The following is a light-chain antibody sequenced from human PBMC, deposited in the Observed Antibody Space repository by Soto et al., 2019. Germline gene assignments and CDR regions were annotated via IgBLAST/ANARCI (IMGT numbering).Light chain of an antibody. V-gene: IGKV1-5*03. CDR3: LLYNSYPWT. Sequence: DIQLTQSPSTLSASVGDRVTITCRASQSISSWLAWYQQKPGKGPKLLICKASSLASGVPSRFGGSGSGTGFTLTIRSLQPDYFVTYYCLLYNSYPWTFGQGTKVAIK. CDR2: KAS. J-gene: IGKJ1*01. CDR1: QSISSW.